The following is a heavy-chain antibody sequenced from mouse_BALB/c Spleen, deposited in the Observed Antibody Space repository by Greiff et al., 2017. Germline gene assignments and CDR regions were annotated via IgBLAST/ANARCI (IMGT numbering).Heavy chain of an antibody. V-gene: IGHV1-87*01. CDR2: IYPGDGDT. CDR3: ARWGNSFMDY. CDR1: GYTFTSYW. Sequence: VQLQESGAELARPGASVKLSCKASGYTFTSYWMQWVKQRPGQGLEWIGAIYPGDGDTRYTQKFKGKATLTADKSSSTAYMQLSSLASEDSAVYYCARWGNSFMDYWGQGTSVTVSS. J-gene: IGHJ4*01. D-gene: IGHD2-1*01.